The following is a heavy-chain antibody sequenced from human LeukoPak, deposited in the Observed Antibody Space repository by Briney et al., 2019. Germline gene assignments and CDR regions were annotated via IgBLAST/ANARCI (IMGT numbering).Heavy chain of an antibody. CDR1: SGSISSNNFF. D-gene: IGHD2-8*01. J-gene: IGHJ4*02. Sequence: PSETLSLTCTVSSGSISSNNFFWAWIRQPPGKGLEWIANIHYSGDTYYRSSLKSRVTISVDTSKNQFSLKMSSVTAADTAVYYCARIGAQGHCTRFSCNSPFDSWGQGTLVTVSS. CDR3: ARIGAQGHCTRFSCNSPFDS. CDR2: IHYSGDT. V-gene: IGHV4-39*07.